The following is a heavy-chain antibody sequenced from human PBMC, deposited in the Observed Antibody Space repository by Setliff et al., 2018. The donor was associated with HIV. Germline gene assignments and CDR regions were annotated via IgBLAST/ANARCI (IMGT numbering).Heavy chain of an antibody. CDR1: GGSISVSSHY. J-gene: IGHJ6*03. D-gene: IGHD6-13*01. CDR3: ARHRDPPGTSWIYYYYYMDL. CDR2: IYYSGST. Sequence: PSETLSLTCTVSGGSISVSSHYWGWIRQPPGKGLEWIGSIYYSGSTSYNPSLSSRLTISVDTSKNHVSLRLSSVTAADTGVYYCARHRDPPGTSWIYYYYYMDLWGEGTTVTVSS. V-gene: IGHV4-39*01.